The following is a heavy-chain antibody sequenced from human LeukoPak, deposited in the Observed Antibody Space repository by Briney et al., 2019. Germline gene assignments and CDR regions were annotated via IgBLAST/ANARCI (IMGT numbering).Heavy chain of an antibody. CDR1: GFTFSSYW. CDR3: ARPYYDFWSGYPRSLDY. D-gene: IGHD3-3*01. J-gene: IGHJ4*02. V-gene: IGHV3-7*01. Sequence: PGGSLRLSCAASGFTFSSYWMSWVRQAPGKGLEWVANIKQDGSEKYYVDSVKGRFTISRDNAKNSLYLQMNSLRAEDTAVYYCARPYYDFWSGYPRSLDYWGQGTLVTVSS. CDR2: IKQDGSEK.